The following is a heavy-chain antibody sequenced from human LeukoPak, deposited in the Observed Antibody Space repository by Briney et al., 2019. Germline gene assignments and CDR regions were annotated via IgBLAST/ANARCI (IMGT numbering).Heavy chain of an antibody. D-gene: IGHD2-15*01. CDR2: ISCSGGST. J-gene: IGHJ4*02. Sequence: GGSLRLSCAASGFTFSSYAMSWVRQAPGKGLEWVSAISCSGGSTYYAGSVKGRFTISRDNSKNTLYLQMNSLRAEDTAVYYCAGSYYLLRFDYWGQGTLVTVSS. CDR1: GFTFSSYA. CDR3: AGSYYLLRFDY. V-gene: IGHV3-23*01.